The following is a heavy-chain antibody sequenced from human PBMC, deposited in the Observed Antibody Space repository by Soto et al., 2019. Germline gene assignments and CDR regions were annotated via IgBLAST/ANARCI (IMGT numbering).Heavy chain of an antibody. J-gene: IGHJ4*02. D-gene: IGHD3-10*01. Sequence: VSVKVSGKASGYTFTSYGVNWVRQATGQGLEWMGWMNPNSGNTGYAQRFQGRVIMTRDTSISTAYMELSSLTSEDTAVYYCARVSEGSGSYYNEGDLGYWGQGTLVTVSS. CDR3: ARVSEGSGSYYNEGDLGY. CDR1: GYTFTSYG. CDR2: MNPNSGNT. V-gene: IGHV1-8*01.